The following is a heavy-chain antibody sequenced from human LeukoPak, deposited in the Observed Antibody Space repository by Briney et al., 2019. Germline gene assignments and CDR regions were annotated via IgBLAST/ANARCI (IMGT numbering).Heavy chain of an antibody. V-gene: IGHV4-30-4*01. CDR1: GGSISSSNW. J-gene: IGHJ5*02. Sequence: SETLSLTCAVSGGSISSSNWWSWVRQPPGKGLEWIGYIYYSGSTYYNPSLKSRVTISVDTSKNQFSLKLSSVTAADTAVYYCARVTRRYCSSTSCYRDWFDPWGQGTLVTVSS. CDR3: ARVTRRYCSSTSCYRDWFDP. CDR2: IYYSGST. D-gene: IGHD2-2*01.